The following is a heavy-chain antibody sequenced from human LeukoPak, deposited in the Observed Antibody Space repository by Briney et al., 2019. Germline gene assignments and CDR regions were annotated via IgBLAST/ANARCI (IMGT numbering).Heavy chain of an antibody. D-gene: IGHD5-18*01. CDR1: GFTFSSYG. J-gene: IGHJ5*02. V-gene: IGHV3-30*18. CDR3: AKGPRGYSYGYMWFDP. CDR2: ISYDGSNK. Sequence: PGGSLRLSCAASGFTFSSYGMHWVRQAPGKGREGAAVISYDGSNKYYADSVKGRFTISRDNSKNTLYLQMNSLRAEDTAVYYCAKGPRGYSYGYMWFDPWGQGTLVTVSS.